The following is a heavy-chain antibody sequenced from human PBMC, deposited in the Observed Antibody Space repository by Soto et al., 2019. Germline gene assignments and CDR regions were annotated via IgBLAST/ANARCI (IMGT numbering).Heavy chain of an antibody. D-gene: IGHD4-17*01. V-gene: IGHV3-48*02. CDR3: ARVDDYGDYEYFQY. CDR1: GLTFSSYS. CDR2: ISRSSTTI. J-gene: IGHJ1*01. Sequence: GGSLRLSCAASGLTFSSYSMNWVRQAPGKGLEWVSYISRSSTTIYYADSVKGRFTMFRDNAKNSLYLQMNSLRDDDTAVYYCARVDDYGDYEYFQYWGQGTLVTVSS.